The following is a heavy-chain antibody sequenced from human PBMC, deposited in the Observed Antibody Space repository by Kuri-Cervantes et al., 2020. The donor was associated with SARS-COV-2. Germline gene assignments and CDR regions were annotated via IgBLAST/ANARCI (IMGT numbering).Heavy chain of an antibody. CDR2: ISGYIGVT. Sequence: ASVKVSCKGFGYTLSYYGINWVRQAPGQGLEWMGWISGYIGVTNYVPRLQGRVTMTTDTSTTTAYMELRGLTSDDTAVYFCARGPADYSSGWTDYWGQGTLVTVSS. V-gene: IGHV1-18*04. J-gene: IGHJ4*02. CDR3: ARGPADYSSGWTDY. CDR1: GYTLSYYG. D-gene: IGHD6-19*01.